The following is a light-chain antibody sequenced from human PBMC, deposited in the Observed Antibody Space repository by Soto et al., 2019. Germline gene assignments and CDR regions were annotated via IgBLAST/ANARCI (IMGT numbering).Light chain of an antibody. Sequence: QSVLTQPPSVSAAPGQKVTISCSGSSSNIGNNDVSWYQQVPGTAPKLLIYDNNKRPSGIPDRFSGSKSGTSATLGITGLQTGDEADYYCGTWDNSLSVHYVFGTGTKLTVL. V-gene: IGLV1-51*01. J-gene: IGLJ1*01. CDR3: GTWDNSLSVHYV. CDR2: DNN. CDR1: SSNIGNND.